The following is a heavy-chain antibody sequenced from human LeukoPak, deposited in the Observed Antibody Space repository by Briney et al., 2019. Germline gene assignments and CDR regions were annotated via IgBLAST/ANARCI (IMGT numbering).Heavy chain of an antibody. J-gene: IGHJ4*02. D-gene: IGHD2-2*01. Sequence: SETLSLTCMVSGGSMTNYYWHWIRQSAGGGLDGLGDISGTGKTGFNPSLNSRLTISIDKSQTQFSLKLKSVTAADTAVYYCARGGSSSWYPIMKWGQGILVSVSS. CDR3: ARGGSSSWYPIMK. CDR1: GGSMTNYY. V-gene: IGHV4-4*07. CDR2: ISGTGKT.